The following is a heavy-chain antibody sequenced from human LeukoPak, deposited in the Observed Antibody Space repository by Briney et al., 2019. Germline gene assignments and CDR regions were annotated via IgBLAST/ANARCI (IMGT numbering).Heavy chain of an antibody. D-gene: IGHD4/OR15-4a*01. CDR2: IYYSGST. V-gene: IGHV4-39*01. CDR3: ARPANKSGAFDI. Sequence: SETLSLTCTVSGGSISSSSYYWGWIRQPPGKGLEWIGSIYYSGSTYYNPSLKSRVTISVDTSKNQFSLKLSSVTAADTAVYYCARPANKSGAFDIWGQGTMVTVSS. J-gene: IGHJ3*02. CDR1: GGSISSSSYY.